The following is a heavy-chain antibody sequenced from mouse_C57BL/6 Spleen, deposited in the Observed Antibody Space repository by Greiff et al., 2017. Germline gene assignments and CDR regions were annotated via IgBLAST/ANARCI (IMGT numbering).Heavy chain of an antibody. CDR3: ARSGLQGVVV. CDR2: IHPNSGST. D-gene: IGHD2-4*01. CDR1: GYTFTSYW. J-gene: IGHJ1*03. Sequence: QVQLQQPGAELVKPGASVKLSCKASGYTFTSYWMHWVKQRPGQGLEWIGMIHPNSGSTYYNEKIKSKVTLTVDKSSSPAYMQLSSLTSEDSSVYYCARSGLQGVVVWGTGTTVTVSS. V-gene: IGHV1-64*01.